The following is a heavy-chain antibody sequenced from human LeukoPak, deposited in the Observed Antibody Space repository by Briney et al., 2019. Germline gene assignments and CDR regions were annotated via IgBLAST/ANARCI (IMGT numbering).Heavy chain of an antibody. Sequence: SETLSLTCAVYGGSFSGYYWSWIRQPPGKGLEWIGEIDHSGSTNYNPSLKSRVTISVDTSKNQFSLKLSSVTAADTAVYYCARGTRGYSYNYYYMDVWGKGTTVTVSS. V-gene: IGHV4-34*01. J-gene: IGHJ6*03. D-gene: IGHD5-18*01. CDR1: GGSFSGYY. CDR2: IDHSGST. CDR3: ARGTRGYSYNYYYMDV.